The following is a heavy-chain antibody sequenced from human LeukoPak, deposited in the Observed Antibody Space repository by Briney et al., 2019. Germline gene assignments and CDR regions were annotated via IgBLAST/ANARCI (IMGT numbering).Heavy chain of an antibody. CDR2: INWNGGST. Sequence: TGGSLRLSCAASGFTFDDYGMSWVRQAPGKGLEWVSGINWNGGSTGYADSVKGRFTISRDNAKNSLYLQMSSLRAEDTALYYCARGGITIFGVVLYMDVWGKGTTVTVSS. D-gene: IGHD3-3*01. V-gene: IGHV3-20*04. CDR1: GFTFDDYG. J-gene: IGHJ6*03. CDR3: ARGGITIFGVVLYMDV.